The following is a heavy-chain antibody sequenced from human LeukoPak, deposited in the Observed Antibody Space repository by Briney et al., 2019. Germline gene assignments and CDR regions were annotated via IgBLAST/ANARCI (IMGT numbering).Heavy chain of an antibody. J-gene: IGHJ4*02. Sequence: GGSLRLSCAASGFTFSSYGMHWVRQAPGKGLEWVAVISYDGSNKYYADSVKGRFTISRDNAKNSLYLQMNSLRAEDTAVYYCARDKEYILTLRYFDYWGQGTLVTVSS. D-gene: IGHD3-9*01. CDR2: ISYDGSNK. CDR1: GFTFSSYG. V-gene: IGHV3-30*03. CDR3: ARDKEYILTLRYFDY.